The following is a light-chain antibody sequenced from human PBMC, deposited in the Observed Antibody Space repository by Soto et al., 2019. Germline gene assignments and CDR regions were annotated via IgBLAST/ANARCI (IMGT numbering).Light chain of an antibody. V-gene: IGLV1-40*01. CDR3: QSYDTSLGTII. J-gene: IGLJ2*01. CDR2: GDS. CDR1: SSNIGAGFD. Sequence: QSVLTQPPSMSGAPGQRVTISCTGSSSNIGAGFDVHWYQQLPGTAPKLLIYGDSNRPSGVPDRFSGSKSDTSASLAITGLQAEDEADYHCQSYDTSLGTIIFGGGTKLTVL.